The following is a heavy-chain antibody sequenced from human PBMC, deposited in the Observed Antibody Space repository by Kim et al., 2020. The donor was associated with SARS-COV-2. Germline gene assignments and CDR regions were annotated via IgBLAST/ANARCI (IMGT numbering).Heavy chain of an antibody. V-gene: IGHV3-9*01. Sequence: IGYEDSVKGRFTISRDNAKNSLYLQMNSLRVEDSAFYYCIKKLLPGGLDYWGRGTLVTVSS. CDR2: I. CDR3: IKKLLPGGLDY. D-gene: IGHD3-10*01. J-gene: IGHJ4*02.